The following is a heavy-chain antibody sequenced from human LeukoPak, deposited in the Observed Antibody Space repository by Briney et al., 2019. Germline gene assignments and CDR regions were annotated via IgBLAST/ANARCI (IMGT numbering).Heavy chain of an antibody. CDR2: IYYSGST. Sequence: SGTLSLTCTVSGGSISSSSYYWGWIRQPPGKGLEWIGSIYYSGSTYYNPSLKSRVTISVDTSKNQFSLKLSSVTAADTAVYYCARGMFYDSSGYPPPIDYWGQGTLVTVSS. V-gene: IGHV4-39*07. CDR3: ARGMFYDSSGYPPPIDY. D-gene: IGHD3-22*01. CDR1: GGSISSSSYY. J-gene: IGHJ4*02.